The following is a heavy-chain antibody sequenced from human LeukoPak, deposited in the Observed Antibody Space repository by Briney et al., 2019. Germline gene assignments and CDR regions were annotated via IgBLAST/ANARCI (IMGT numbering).Heavy chain of an antibody. J-gene: IGHJ4*02. D-gene: IGHD3-22*01. CDR1: GFTFSGYS. CDR2: ISTSSSTI. CDR3: ARVSHYYDSSGYYSLYFDY. Sequence: SGGSLRLSCAASGFTFSGYSMNWVRQAPGKGLEWVSYISTSSSTIYYADSVKGRFTISRDNAKNSLYLQMSSLRAEDTAVYYCARVSHYYDSSGYYSLYFDYWGQGTLVTVSS. V-gene: IGHV3-48*01.